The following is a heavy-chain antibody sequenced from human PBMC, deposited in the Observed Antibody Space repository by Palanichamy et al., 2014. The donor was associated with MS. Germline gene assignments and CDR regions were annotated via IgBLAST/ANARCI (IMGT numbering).Heavy chain of an antibody. CDR2: INHGGNA. J-gene: IGHJ4*02. D-gene: IGHD4-11*01. CDR3: TRWETTVTKMHY. Sequence: QVQLQQWGAGLLKPSETLSPTCVVYGGSSTGYYWNWVRQPPGKGLEWIGEINHGGNAIYNPSLKSRVTMSVDTSKNQFSLKLTSVTAADTALYYCTRWETTVTKMHYWDQGLLVTVSS. CDR1: GGSSTGYY. V-gene: IGHV4-34*01.